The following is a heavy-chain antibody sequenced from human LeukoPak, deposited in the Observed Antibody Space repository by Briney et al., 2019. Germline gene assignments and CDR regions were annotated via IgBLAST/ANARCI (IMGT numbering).Heavy chain of an antibody. J-gene: IGHJ4*02. Sequence: ASVKVSCKTSGYTFTGYYTHWVRQAPGQGLEWMGWINPNSGGTNFAQKFQGRVTMTRDTSISTAYMELSSLRSDDTAVYYCANNSSGWSAQIYSDWGQGTLFTVSS. CDR1: GYTFTGYY. CDR2: INPNSGGT. V-gene: IGHV1-2*02. D-gene: IGHD6-19*01. CDR3: ANNSSGWSAQIYSD.